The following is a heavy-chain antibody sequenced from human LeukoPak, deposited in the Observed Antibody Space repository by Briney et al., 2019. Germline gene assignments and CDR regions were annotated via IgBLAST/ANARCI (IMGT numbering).Heavy chain of an antibody. Sequence: ASVKVSCKASGYTFTGYYMHWVRQAPGQGLEWMGWINPNSGGTNYAQKFQGRVTMTRDTSISTAYMELSRLRSDDTAVYYCARVLYYNKQRLPHYWGQGTLVTVSS. CDR3: ARVLYYNKQRLPHY. V-gene: IGHV1-2*02. J-gene: IGHJ4*02. CDR1: GYTFTGYY. D-gene: IGHD2-8*01. CDR2: INPNSGGT.